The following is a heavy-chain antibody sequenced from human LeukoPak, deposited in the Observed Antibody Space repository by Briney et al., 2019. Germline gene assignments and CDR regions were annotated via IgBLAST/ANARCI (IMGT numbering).Heavy chain of an antibody. Sequence: GASVKVSCKASGYTFTSYGISWVRQASGQGLEWMGWISAYNGNTNDAQKLQGRVTMTTDTSTSTAYMELRSLRSDDTAVYYCARDRRSFYCSSTSCYRPLHYWGQGTLVTVSS. D-gene: IGHD2-2*01. CDR1: GYTFTSYG. J-gene: IGHJ4*02. CDR2: ISAYNGNT. V-gene: IGHV1-18*01. CDR3: ARDRRSFYCSSTSCYRPLHY.